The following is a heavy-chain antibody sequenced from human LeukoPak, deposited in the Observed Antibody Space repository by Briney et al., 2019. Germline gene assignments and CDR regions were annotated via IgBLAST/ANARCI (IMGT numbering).Heavy chain of an antibody. J-gene: IGHJ4*02. CDR1: GYTFTGYY. D-gene: IGHD3-22*01. V-gene: IGHV1-2*04. Sequence: GASVKVSCKASGYTFTGYYMHWVRQAPGQGLEWMGWINPNSGGTNYAQKFQGWVTMTRDTSISTAYMELSRPRSDDTAVYYCARSVITYYYDSSTTFDYWGQGTLVTVSS. CDR2: INPNSGGT. CDR3: ARSVITYYYDSSTTFDY.